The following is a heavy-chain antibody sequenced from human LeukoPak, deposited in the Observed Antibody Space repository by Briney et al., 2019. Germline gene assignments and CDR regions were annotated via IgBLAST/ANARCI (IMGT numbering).Heavy chain of an antibody. CDR3: ARDQFDWFPSDP. D-gene: IGHD3-9*01. Sequence: SETLSLTCTVSGGSISSSSYYWGWIRQPPGKGLEWIGSIYYSGSTYYNPSLKSRVTISVDTSKNQFSLKLSSVTAADTAVYYCARDQFDWFPSDPWGQGTLVTVSS. J-gene: IGHJ5*02. V-gene: IGHV4-39*07. CDR1: GGSISSSSYY. CDR2: IYYSGST.